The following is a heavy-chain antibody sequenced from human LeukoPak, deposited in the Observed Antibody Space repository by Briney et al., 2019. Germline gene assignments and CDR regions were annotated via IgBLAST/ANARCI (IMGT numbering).Heavy chain of an antibody. D-gene: IGHD3-3*01. CDR1: GFAFSDSW. CDR2: IKEDGGEI. J-gene: IGHJ6*02. V-gene: IGHV3-7*01. CDR3: ARDGHYYDFWSGPNSYGMDV. Sequence: RAGGSLRLSCVASGFAFSDSWMSWVRQAPGKGLEWVANIKEDGGEIRYVDSVKGRFTVSRNNAENSVYLQMDSLRLEDTAVYYCARDGHYYDFWSGPNSYGMDVWGQGTTVTVSS.